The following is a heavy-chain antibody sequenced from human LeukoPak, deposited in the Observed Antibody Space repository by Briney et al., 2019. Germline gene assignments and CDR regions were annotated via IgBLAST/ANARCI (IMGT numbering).Heavy chain of an antibody. Sequence: GGSLRLSCAASGFTFDDFGMSWVRQAPGKGLKWVSGINWNGASTGYADSVKGRSTISRDNAKNSLYLQMNSLRAEDTALYYCARRVDGSGRYRGYYYYYMDVWGKGTTVTISS. CDR3: ARRVDGSGRYRGYYYYYMDV. CDR1: GFTFDDFG. D-gene: IGHD3-10*01. J-gene: IGHJ6*03. CDR2: INWNGAST. V-gene: IGHV3-20*04.